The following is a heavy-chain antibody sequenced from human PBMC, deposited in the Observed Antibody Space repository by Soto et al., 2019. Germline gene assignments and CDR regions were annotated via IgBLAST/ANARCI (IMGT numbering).Heavy chain of an antibody. D-gene: IGHD2-21*01. CDR3: ARVPGYSIGDL. Sequence: ASVKVSCKASGYSFSFYGINWLRQAPGQGLEWMGWINAGNGNTKYSQKFQGRVTITRDTSASTAYMELSSLRSEDTAVYYCARVPGYSIGDLWGRGTLVTVSS. J-gene: IGHJ2*01. V-gene: IGHV1-3*01. CDR1: GYSFSFYG. CDR2: INAGNGNT.